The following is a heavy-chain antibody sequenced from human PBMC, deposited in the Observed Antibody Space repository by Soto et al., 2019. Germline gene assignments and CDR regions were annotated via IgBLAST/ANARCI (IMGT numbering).Heavy chain of an antibody. D-gene: IGHD3-10*01. CDR2: IYYSGST. J-gene: IGHJ4*02. V-gene: IGHV4-59*01. CDR3: ARDAGSYFDY. Sequence: SETLSLTCTVSGGSISSYYWSWIRQPPGKGLEWIGYIYYSGSTNYNPSLKSRVTISVDTSKNQFSLKLSSVTAADTAVYYCARDAGSYFDYWGQGTLVTVSS. CDR1: GGSISSYY.